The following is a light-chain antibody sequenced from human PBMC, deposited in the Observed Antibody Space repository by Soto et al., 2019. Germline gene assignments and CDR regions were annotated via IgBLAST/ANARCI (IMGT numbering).Light chain of an antibody. CDR1: SSDDGGYNY. J-gene: IGLJ2*01. CDR3: SSYTSSSTVV. CDR2: DVS. Sequence: QSALTQPASVSGSPGQSITISCTGTSSDDGGYNYVSWYQQHPGKAHKLMIYDVSNRPSGVSNRFSGSKSGNTASLTISGLQAEDEADYYCSSYTSSSTVVFAGGTKLTVL. V-gene: IGLV2-14*01.